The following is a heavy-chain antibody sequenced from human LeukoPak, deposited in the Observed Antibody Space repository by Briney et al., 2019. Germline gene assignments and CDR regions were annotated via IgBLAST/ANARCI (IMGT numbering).Heavy chain of an antibody. Sequence: PSETLSLTCTVSGGSISSGGYYWAWIRQPPGKGLEWMGGIYYSGSAYYNPSLKSRVTISIDTSKNQFSLKVISVTAADTAVYFCADFYASGSYYNGWFDPWGQGTLVTVSS. J-gene: IGHJ5*02. V-gene: IGHV4-39*01. D-gene: IGHD3-10*01. CDR3: ADFYASGSYYNGWFDP. CDR1: GGSISSGGYY. CDR2: IYYSGSA.